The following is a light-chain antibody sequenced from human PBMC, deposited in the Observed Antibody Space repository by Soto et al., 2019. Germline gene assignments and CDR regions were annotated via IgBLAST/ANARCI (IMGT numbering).Light chain of an antibody. CDR2: AAS. Sequence: DIQMTQSPSSLSASVGDRVTITCRASQSISRYLNWCQHKPGQAPKLLIYAASSLQRGVPSRFSGSGSGTGFTLTISSLQLEDFATYHCQQSYSTPYSFGQGTKLEIK. CDR3: QQSYSTPYS. J-gene: IGKJ2*01. CDR1: QSISRY. V-gene: IGKV1-39*01.